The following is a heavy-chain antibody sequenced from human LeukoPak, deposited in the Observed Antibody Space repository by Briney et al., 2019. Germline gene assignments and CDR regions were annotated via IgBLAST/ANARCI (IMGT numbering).Heavy chain of an antibody. V-gene: IGHV1-69*06. Sequence: SVKVSCKASGGIFSSSAINWVRQAPGQGLAWMGGIIPIFHSSNYTQNFQGRLSITADKSTRTVYMELSSLRFEDTAVYYCASYSDNMYWGQGTLVTVSS. CDR2: IIPIFHSS. CDR3: ASYSDNMY. J-gene: IGHJ4*02. CDR1: GGIFSSSA. D-gene: IGHD4-17*01.